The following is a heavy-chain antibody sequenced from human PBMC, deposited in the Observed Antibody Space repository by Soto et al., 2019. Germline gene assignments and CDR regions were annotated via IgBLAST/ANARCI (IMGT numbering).Heavy chain of an antibody. CDR2: ISYDGSNR. CDR3: AKPIVGANYFDY. CDR1: GFTFSSYG. Sequence: PGGSLRLSCAASGFTFSSYGMHWVRQAPGKGLEWVAVISYDGSNRYYADSVKGRFTISRDNSKNTLYLQMNSLRAEDTAVYYCAKPIVGANYFDYWGQGTLVTVSS. J-gene: IGHJ4*02. D-gene: IGHD1-26*01. V-gene: IGHV3-30*18.